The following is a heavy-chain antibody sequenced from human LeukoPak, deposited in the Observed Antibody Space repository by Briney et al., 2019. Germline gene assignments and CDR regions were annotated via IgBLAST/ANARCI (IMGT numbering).Heavy chain of an antibody. J-gene: IGHJ5*02. CDR1: GFTVSSNY. D-gene: IGHD6-13*01. CDR3: ARDSTIISSSWLNWFDP. V-gene: IGHV3-66*01. CDR2: IYSGGST. Sequence: GGSLRLSCAVSGFTVSSNYMSWVRQAPGKGLEWASTIYSGGSTHYADSVEGRFTISRDNAKNSLYLQMNSLRAEDTAVYYCARDSTIISSSWLNWFDPWGQGTLVTVSS.